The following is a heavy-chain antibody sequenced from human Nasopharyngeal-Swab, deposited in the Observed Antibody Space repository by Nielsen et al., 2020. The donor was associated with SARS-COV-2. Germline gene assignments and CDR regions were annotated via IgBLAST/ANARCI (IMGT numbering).Heavy chain of an antibody. V-gene: IGHV7-4-1*02. D-gene: IGHD2-2*01. J-gene: IGHJ6*03. CDR1: GYTFTSYA. CDR3: ARDYIVVVPAAIINYYYYYYIDV. Sequence: ASVKVSCKASGYTFTSYAMNRVRQAPGQGLEWMGWINTNTGKPTYAQGFTGRFVFSLDTSVSTAYLQISSLKAEDTAVYYCARDYIVVVPAAIINYYYYYYIDVWGKGTTVTVSS. CDR2: INTNTGKP.